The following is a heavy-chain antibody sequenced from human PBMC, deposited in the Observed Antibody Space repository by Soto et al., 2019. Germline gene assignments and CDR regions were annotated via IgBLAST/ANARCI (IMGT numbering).Heavy chain of an antibody. CDR3: AVAVAGPTAIGY. J-gene: IGHJ4*02. D-gene: IGHD6-19*01. CDR2: IKSDGSST. Sequence: EVQLVESGGGLVQPGGSLRLSCAASGFTFSSYWMHWVRQAPGKGLVWVSRIKSDGSSTSYADSVKARFTISRDNAKNTLYLQMNSLRAEDTAVYYCAVAVAGPTAIGYWGQGTLVTVSS. CDR1: GFTFSSYW. V-gene: IGHV3-74*01.